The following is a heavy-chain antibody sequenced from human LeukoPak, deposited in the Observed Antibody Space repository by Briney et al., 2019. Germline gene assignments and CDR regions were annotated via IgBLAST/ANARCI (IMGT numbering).Heavy chain of an antibody. CDR2: ISGNGGGTGGNT. D-gene: IGHD6-13*01. CDR1: GFTFSNYA. V-gene: IGHV3-23*01. CDR3: AKINSRYSSSRLDY. Sequence: GGSLRLSCAASGFTFSNYAMSWVRQAPGKGLEWVSNISGNGGGTGGNTYYADSVKGRFTISRDNSKNTLYLQMNSLRAEDTAVYYCAKINSRYSSSRLDYWGQGTLVTVSS. J-gene: IGHJ4*02.